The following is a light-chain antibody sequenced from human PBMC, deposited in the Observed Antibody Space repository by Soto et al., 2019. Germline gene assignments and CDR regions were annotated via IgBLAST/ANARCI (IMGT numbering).Light chain of an antibody. CDR2: DVS. V-gene: IGLV2-14*01. Sequence: QSALTQPASVSGSPGQSITISCTGTSSDVGAYNYVSWYQQHPGKAPKLMIYDVSNRPSGVSNRFSGSKSGNTASLTISGLQAEDEAHYYCSSYTSSSTSYVFGTGTKLTVL. CDR3: SSYTSSSTSYV. J-gene: IGLJ1*01. CDR1: SSDVGAYNY.